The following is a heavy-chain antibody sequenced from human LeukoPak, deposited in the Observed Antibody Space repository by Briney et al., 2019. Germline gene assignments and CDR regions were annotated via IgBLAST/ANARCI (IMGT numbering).Heavy chain of an antibody. J-gene: IGHJ4*02. D-gene: IGHD6-13*01. CDR2: IYYSGST. V-gene: IGHV4-59*01. Sequence: PSETLSLTCTVSGGSISSYYWSWIRQPPGKGLEWIGYIYYSGSTNYNPSLKSRVTISVDTSKNQFSLKLSSVTAADTAVYYCARVRYSSSWYYFDYWGLGTLVTVSS. CDR3: ARVRYSSSWYYFDY. CDR1: GGSISSYY.